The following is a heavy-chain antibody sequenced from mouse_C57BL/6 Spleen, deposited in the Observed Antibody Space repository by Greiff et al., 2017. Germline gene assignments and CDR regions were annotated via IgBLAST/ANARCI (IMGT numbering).Heavy chain of an antibody. CDR2: IYPGDGDT. V-gene: IGHV1-82*01. CDR1: GYAFSSSW. CDR3: AIGTTVDDFCY. J-gene: IGHJ2*01. Sequence: QVQLQQSGPELVKPGASVKISCKASGYAFSSSWMNWVKQRPGKGLEWIGRIYPGDGDTNYNGKFKGKATLTADKSSSTAYMQLSGLTSEDSAVYFYAIGTTVDDFCYWGQGATLTVSS. D-gene: IGHD1-1*01.